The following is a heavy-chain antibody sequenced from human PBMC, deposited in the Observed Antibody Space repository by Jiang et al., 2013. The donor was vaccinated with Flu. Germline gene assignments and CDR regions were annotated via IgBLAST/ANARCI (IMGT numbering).Heavy chain of an antibody. CDR3: ARGSIPPTP. Sequence: SLMCIVSGDSLNNYYWSWIRQSAGKGLEWIGRIYPTGDANYNPSLKSRVTMSVDTPNNQFSLKMTSVTAADTAVYYCARGSIPPTPWGQGTLVTVSS. D-gene: IGHD2-2*01. CDR2: IYPTGDA. CDR1: GDSLNNYY. J-gene: IGHJ5*02. V-gene: IGHV4-4*07.